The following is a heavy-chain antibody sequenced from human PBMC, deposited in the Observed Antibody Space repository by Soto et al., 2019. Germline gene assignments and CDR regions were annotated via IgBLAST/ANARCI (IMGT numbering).Heavy chain of an antibody. CDR3: ARDRRYYDSSGYHMGDNWFDP. CDR1: GFTFSSYS. D-gene: IGHD3-22*01. Sequence: PGGSLRLSCAASGFTFSSYSMNWVRQAPGKGLEWVSYISSSSSNIYYADSVKGRFTISRDNAKNSLYLKMNSLRAEDTAVYYCARDRRYYDSSGYHMGDNWFDPWGQGTLVTVSS. CDR2: ISSSSSNI. J-gene: IGHJ5*02. V-gene: IGHV3-21*01.